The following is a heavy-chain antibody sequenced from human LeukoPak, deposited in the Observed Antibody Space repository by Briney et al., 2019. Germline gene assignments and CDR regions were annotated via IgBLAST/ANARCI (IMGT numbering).Heavy chain of an antibody. Sequence: PSETLSLTCTVSGGSISSATYYSYWIRQPAGKGLEWIGRIYTSGSTNYNPSLKSRVTISVDTSKNQFSLKLSSVTAADTAVYYCARGLPFGSGFYYFDYWGQGTLVTVSS. V-gene: IGHV4-61*02. CDR2: IYTSGST. D-gene: IGHD3-10*01. CDR3: ARGLPFGSGFYYFDY. J-gene: IGHJ4*02. CDR1: GGSISSATYY.